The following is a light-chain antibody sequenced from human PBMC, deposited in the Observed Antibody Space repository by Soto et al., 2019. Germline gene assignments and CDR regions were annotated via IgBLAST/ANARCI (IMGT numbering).Light chain of an antibody. CDR3: WSYAGNTIFV. J-gene: IGLJ2*01. CDR2: SYN. V-gene: IGLV1-47*02. CDR1: NSNIGSNF. Sequence: QSVLTQPPSASGTPGQRVTISCSGTNSNIGSNFVYWYQHLPGTTPKLLVFSYNQRPSGVPDRFSGSKSGSSASLAISGLRSEDEADYYCWSYAGNTIFVFGGGTKLTVL.